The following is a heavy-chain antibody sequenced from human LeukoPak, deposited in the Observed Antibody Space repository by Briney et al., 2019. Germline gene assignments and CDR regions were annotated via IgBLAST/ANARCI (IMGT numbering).Heavy chain of an antibody. CDR3: TRGPIQLWIHNAMDV. Sequence: GGSLRLSCITSGFTFVDHAMSWVRQAPGKGLDGVGFIRSKAYRGTTEYAASVKDRFIISRDDSRSIAYLQMNSLRTEDTALYYCTRGPIQLWIHNAMDVWGQGTMVTVSS. D-gene: IGHD5-18*01. V-gene: IGHV3-49*04. CDR2: IRSKAYRGTT. J-gene: IGHJ6*02. CDR1: GFTFVDHA.